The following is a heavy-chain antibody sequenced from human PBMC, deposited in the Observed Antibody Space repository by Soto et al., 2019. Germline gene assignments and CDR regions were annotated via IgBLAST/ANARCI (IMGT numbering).Heavy chain of an antibody. CDR3: ASMIVVKNWFDP. D-gene: IGHD3-22*01. V-gene: IGHV4-31*03. J-gene: IGHJ5*02. CDR2: IYYSGST. Sequence: PSETLSLTCTVSGGSISSGGYYWSWIRQHPGKGLEWIGYIYYSGSTYYNPSLKSRVTISVDTSKNQFSLKLSSVTAADTAVYYWASMIVVKNWFDPWGQGTLVTVSS. CDR1: GGSISSGGYY.